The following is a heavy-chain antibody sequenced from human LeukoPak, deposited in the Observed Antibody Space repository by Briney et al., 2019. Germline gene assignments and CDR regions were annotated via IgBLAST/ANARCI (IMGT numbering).Heavy chain of an antibody. V-gene: IGHV3-48*03. CDR1: GFTFSSYE. D-gene: IGHD4-17*01. Sequence: GGSLRLSCAASGFTFSSYEMNWVRQAPGKGLEWVSYISSSGSTIYYADSVKGRFTISRDNAKNSLYLQMNSLRAEDTALYYCARFQATNSTVTPPFDYWGQGTLVTVSS. CDR3: ARFQATNSTVTPPFDY. J-gene: IGHJ4*02. CDR2: ISSSGSTI.